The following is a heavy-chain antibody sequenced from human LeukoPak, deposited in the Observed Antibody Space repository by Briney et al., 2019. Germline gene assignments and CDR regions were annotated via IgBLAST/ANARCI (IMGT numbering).Heavy chain of an antibody. D-gene: IGHD1-26*01. Sequence: SETLSLTCAVYGGSFSGYYWSWIRQPPGKGLEWIGEINHSGSTNYNPSFKSRVTISVDTSKNQFSLKLSSVTAADTAVYYCARRRRELLKRAFDIWGQGTMVTVSS. V-gene: IGHV4-34*01. CDR3: ARRRRELLKRAFDI. CDR1: GGSFSGYY. J-gene: IGHJ3*02. CDR2: INHSGST.